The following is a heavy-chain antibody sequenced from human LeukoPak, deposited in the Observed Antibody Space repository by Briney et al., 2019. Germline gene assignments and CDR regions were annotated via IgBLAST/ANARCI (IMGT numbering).Heavy chain of an antibody. CDR2: MWFDGSDK. V-gene: IGHV3-33*06. CDR1: GFTFSDYV. D-gene: IGHD3-3*01. CDR3: AKGGPYFSIDI. J-gene: IGHJ3*02. Sequence: PGGSLRLSCAASGFTFSDYVMHWVRQAPGKGLEWVSLMWFDGSDKYYADSVKGRFTISRDNPKNTLYLQMNSLRVEDVAIYYCAKGGPYFSIDIWGQGTMVTVSS.